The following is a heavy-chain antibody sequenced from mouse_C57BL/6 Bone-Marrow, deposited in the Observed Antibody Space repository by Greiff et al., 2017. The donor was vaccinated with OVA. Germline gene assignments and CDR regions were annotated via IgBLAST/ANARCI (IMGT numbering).Heavy chain of an antibody. CDR3: ARRTYSSRAMDY. Sequence: DVKLQESGPELVKPGASVKIPCKASGYTFTDYNMDWVKQSHGKSLEWIGDINPNNGGTIYNQKFKGKATLTVDKSSSTAYMELRSLTSEDTAVYYCARRTYSSRAMDYWGQGTSVTVSS. D-gene: IGHD2-10*01. J-gene: IGHJ4*01. V-gene: IGHV1-18*01. CDR2: INPNNGGT. CDR1: GYTFTDYN.